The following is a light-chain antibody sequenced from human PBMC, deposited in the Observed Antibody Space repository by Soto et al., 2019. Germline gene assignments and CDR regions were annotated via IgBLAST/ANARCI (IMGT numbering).Light chain of an antibody. CDR2: TAS. CDR1: QNIKKY. CDR3: QQSFGTPLT. J-gene: IGKJ4*01. V-gene: IGKV1-39*01. Sequence: DIQMTQSPSSLSASVGDRVTITCRASQNIKKYLNWYQQKPGKAPNLLIYTASSLQVGLPSRFSGSGSGTDFTLTISSLQPEDSATYYCQQSFGTPLTFGGGTRWIS.